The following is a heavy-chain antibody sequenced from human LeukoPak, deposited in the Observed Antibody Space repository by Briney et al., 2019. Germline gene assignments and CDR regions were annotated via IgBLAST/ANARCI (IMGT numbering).Heavy chain of an antibody. V-gene: IGHV3-74*01. J-gene: IGHJ6*03. D-gene: IGHD5-24*01. CDR1: GFTFSSYR. Sequence: GGSLRLSCAASGFTFSSYRMHWVRQAPGKGLVWVSRINSDGSSTSYADSVKGRFTISRDNAKNTLYLQMNSLRAEDTAVYYCARDAMATISFYYYYYMDVWGKGTTVTVSS. CDR3: ARDAMATISFYYYYYMDV. CDR2: INSDGSST.